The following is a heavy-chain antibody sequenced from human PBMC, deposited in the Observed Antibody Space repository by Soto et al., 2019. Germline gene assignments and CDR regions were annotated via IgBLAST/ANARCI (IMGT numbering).Heavy chain of an antibody. D-gene: IGHD2-2*01. Sequence: SETLSLTCTVSGGSISSYYWSWIRQPPGKGLEWIGYIYYSGSTNYNPSLKSRVTISVDTSKNQFSLKLSSVTAADTAVYYCASSYCSSTSCQSFDYWGQGTLVTVSS. J-gene: IGHJ4*02. CDR3: ASSYCSSTSCQSFDY. CDR1: GGSISSYY. CDR2: IYYSGST. V-gene: IGHV4-59*01.